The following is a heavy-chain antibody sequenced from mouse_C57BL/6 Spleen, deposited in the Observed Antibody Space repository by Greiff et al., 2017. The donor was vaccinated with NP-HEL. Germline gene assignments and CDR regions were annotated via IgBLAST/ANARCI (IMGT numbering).Heavy chain of an antibody. D-gene: IGHD4-1*01. CDR2: IYPGDGDT. Sequence: QVQLQQSGPELVKPGASVKISCKASGYAFSSSWMNWVKQRPGKGLEWIGRIYPGDGDTNYNGKFKGKATLTADKSSSTAYMQLSSLTSEDSAVYFCANWDPFAYWGQGTLVTVSA. CDR1: GYAFSSSW. V-gene: IGHV1-82*01. J-gene: IGHJ3*01. CDR3: ANWDPFAY.